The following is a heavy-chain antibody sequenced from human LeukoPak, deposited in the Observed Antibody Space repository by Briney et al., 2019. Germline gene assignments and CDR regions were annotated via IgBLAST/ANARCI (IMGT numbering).Heavy chain of an antibody. Sequence: GGSLRLSCAASGFTFSSYAMSWVRQAPGKGLEWVSAIGGSGDNTYYADSVKGRFTISRDNSKNTLYLQMNSLRAEDTAVYYCAKDRLGYDSLGKFFDYWGQGTLVTVSS. CDR3: AKDRLGYDSLGKFFDY. CDR2: IGGSGDNT. V-gene: IGHV3-23*01. J-gene: IGHJ4*02. D-gene: IGHD3-22*01. CDR1: GFTFSSYA.